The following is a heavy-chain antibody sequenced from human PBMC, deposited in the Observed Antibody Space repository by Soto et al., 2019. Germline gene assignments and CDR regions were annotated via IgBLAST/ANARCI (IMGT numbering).Heavy chain of an antibody. D-gene: IGHD5-12*01. Sequence: GESLKISCAASGFTFSSYVMSWVRQAPGKGLEWVSAISGSGGSTYYADSVKGRFTISRDNSKNTLYLQMNSLRAEDTAVYYCAKGIGSVATIYNYWGQGTLVTVSS. CDR3: AKGIGSVATIYNY. J-gene: IGHJ4*02. CDR2: ISGSGGST. CDR1: GFTFSSYV. V-gene: IGHV3-23*01.